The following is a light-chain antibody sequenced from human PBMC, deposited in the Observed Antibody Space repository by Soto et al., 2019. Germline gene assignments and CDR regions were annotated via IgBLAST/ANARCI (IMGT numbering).Light chain of an antibody. CDR1: QTISSW. J-gene: IGKJ5*01. CDR2: DAS. V-gene: IGKV1-5*01. CDR3: QRNHTPPIT. Sequence: DIEMTQSPSTLSLSLGDRVTITCRASQTISSWLACYQQKPGKAPNLLIYDASTLERGVPSLFSGTGSGTEFTLTIDRLQPDYFITYYRQRNHTPPITFGQGTRLEIK.